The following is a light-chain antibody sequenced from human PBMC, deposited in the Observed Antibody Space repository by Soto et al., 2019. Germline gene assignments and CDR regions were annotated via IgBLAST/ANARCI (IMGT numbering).Light chain of an antibody. J-gene: IGLJ3*02. CDR2: GNS. Sequence: QAVVTQPPSVSGAPGQRVTIYCTGSSSNIGAGYDVHWYQQLPGTAPKLLIYGNSNRPSGVPDRFSGSKSGTSASLAITGLQAEDEADYYCQSYDSSLSGGVFGGGTKLTVL. CDR1: SSNIGAGYD. CDR3: QSYDSSLSGGV. V-gene: IGLV1-40*01.